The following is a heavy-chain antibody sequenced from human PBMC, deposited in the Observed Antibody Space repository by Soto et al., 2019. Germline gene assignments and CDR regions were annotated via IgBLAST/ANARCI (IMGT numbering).Heavy chain of an antibody. CDR1: GGSFSRHA. CDR3: ARGLGYDTSDYYYAY. Sequence: QVQLVQSGAEVRKPGSSVKVSCKASGGSFSRHAISWVRQAPGQGLEWMGGIIPIFGTANHAQKFQGRVTIIADESTSTAYMELSSLRSEDTAIYYCARGLGYDTSDYYYAYWGQGTLVIVSS. J-gene: IGHJ4*02. D-gene: IGHD3-22*01. CDR2: IIPIFGTA. V-gene: IGHV1-69*01.